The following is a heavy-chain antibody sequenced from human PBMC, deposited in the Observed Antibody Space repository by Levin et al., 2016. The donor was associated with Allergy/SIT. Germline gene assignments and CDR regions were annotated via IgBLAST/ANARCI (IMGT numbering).Heavy chain of an antibody. CDR3: ASEKKENYGDLDY. V-gene: IGHV4-39*01. D-gene: IGHD4-17*01. CDR2: IYYSGST. Sequence: WIRQPPGKGLEWIGSIYYSGSTYYNPSLKSRVTISVDTSKNQFSLKLSSVTAADTAVYYCASEKKENYGDLDYWGQGTLVTVSS. J-gene: IGHJ4*02.